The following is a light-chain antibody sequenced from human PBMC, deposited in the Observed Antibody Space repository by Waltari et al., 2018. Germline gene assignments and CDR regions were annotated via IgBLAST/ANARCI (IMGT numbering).Light chain of an antibody. CDR1: QSVKKY. J-gene: IGKJ2*01. V-gene: IGKV3-11*01. Sequence: IVLTQSPAPLSLSPGARATLSCRASQSVKKYLTWYQQKPGQAPRLLIYDTSDRATGVPARFTGSGSGTDFTLTISSLEPEDFAVYFCQQRGDWPLFTFGQGTKLELK. CDR2: DTS. CDR3: QQRGDWPLFT.